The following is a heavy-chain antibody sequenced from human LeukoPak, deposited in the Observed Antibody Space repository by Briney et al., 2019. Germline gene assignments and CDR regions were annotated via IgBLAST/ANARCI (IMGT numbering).Heavy chain of an antibody. CDR3: TRLSGGVFEF. V-gene: IGHV6-1*01. D-gene: IGHD6-25*01. CDR2: TYYRSKWSN. CDR1: GDSVSSNRVS. Sequence: SQTLSLTCAISGDSVSSNRVSWNWIRQSPSRGLERLGRTYYRSKWSNDYSESVKSRITISPDTSKNQISLHLKSVTPDDTAVYYCTRLSGGVFEFWGQGTLVTVSS. J-gene: IGHJ4*02.